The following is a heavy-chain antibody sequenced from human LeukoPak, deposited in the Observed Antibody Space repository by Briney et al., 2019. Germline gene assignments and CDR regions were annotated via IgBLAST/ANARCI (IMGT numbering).Heavy chain of an antibody. Sequence: GGSLRLSCAASGFTFGSYGMHWARQAPGKGLEWVAVISYDGSNKYYADSVKGRFTISRDNAKNSLYLQMNSLRAEDTAVYYCAREENYYYYMDVWGKGTTVTVSS. CDR3: AREENYYYYMDV. CDR1: GFTFGSYG. V-gene: IGHV3-30*03. J-gene: IGHJ6*03. D-gene: IGHD2/OR15-2a*01. CDR2: ISYDGSNK.